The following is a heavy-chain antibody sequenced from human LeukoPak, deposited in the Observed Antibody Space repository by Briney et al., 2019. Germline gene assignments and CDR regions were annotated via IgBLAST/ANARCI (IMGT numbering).Heavy chain of an antibody. CDR2: ISGSGVYK. CDR3: AKVSCTGGTCSSFDY. V-gene: IGHV3-23*01. CDR1: GFTFSSFV. D-gene: IGHD2-8*02. J-gene: IGHJ4*01. Sequence: GGSLRLSCAASGFTFSSFVISWVRQAPGGGLEWVSSISGSGVYKSYTDSVKGRFTISRDHSKNTLSVQVNSVRAEDAAVFHCAKVSCTGGTCSSFDYWGQGTLATVSS.